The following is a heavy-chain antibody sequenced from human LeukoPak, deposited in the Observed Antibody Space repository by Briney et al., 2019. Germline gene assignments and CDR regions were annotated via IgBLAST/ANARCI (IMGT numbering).Heavy chain of an antibody. CDR1: GFTISSYE. CDR3: ARGIGGYGWLLGYFDY. D-gene: IGHD5-18*01. J-gene: IGHJ4*02. V-gene: IGHV3-48*03. CDR2: SRGSHSTI. Sequence: PGGSLRLSCAASGFTISSYEMNWVRQAPGKGLEWVSYSRGSHSTIYYVDSVKGRFTISRDNAKNSLYLQMNSLRAEDTAVYYCARGIGGYGWLLGYFDYWGQGTLVTVSS.